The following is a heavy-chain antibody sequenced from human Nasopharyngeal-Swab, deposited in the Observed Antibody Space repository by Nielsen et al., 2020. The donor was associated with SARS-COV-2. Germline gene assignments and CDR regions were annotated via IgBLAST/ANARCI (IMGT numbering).Heavy chain of an antibody. J-gene: IGHJ5*02. D-gene: IGHD3-10*01. CDR1: GFTFSSYS. CDR3: ARKGIRGSGSHDRYNWFDP. CDR2: ISSSSSTI. V-gene: IGHV3-48*02. Sequence: GESLKISCAASGFTFSSYSMNWVRQAPGKGLEWVSYISSSSSTIYYADSVKGRFTISRDNAKNSLYLQMNSLRDEDTAVYYCARKGIRGSGSHDRYNWFDPWGQGTLVTVSS.